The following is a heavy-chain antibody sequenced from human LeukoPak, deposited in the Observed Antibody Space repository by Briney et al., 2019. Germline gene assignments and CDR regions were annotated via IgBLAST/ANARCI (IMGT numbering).Heavy chain of an antibody. CDR3: ARTITIFGALGYFDY. V-gene: IGHV4-31*03. CDR1: GTSISSGAHS. J-gene: IGHJ4*02. CDR2: IYYSGNT. Sequence: SQTLSLTCTVSGTSISSGAHSWSWVRQHPGKGLEWIAYIYYSGNTYYNPSLKRRVTISVDTSKNQFSLKLSSVTAAGTAVYYCARTITIFGALGYFDYWGQGTLVTVSS. D-gene: IGHD3-3*01.